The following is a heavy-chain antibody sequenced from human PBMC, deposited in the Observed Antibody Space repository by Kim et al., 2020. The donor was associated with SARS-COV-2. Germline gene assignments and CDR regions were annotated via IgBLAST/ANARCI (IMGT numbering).Heavy chain of an antibody. Sequence: SQTLSLTCAISGDSVSSNDATWHWLRQSPSRGLEWLGRTYYRSNWYNDYAVSMKSRMTINPDTSSNQFSLHLNSVTPEDTAVYFCARLRGTSWFDSWGQGTLVTVSS. J-gene: IGHJ5*01. CDR2: TYYRSNWYN. CDR1: GDSVSSNDAT. CDR3: ARLRGTSWFDS. D-gene: IGHD2-2*01. V-gene: IGHV6-1*01.